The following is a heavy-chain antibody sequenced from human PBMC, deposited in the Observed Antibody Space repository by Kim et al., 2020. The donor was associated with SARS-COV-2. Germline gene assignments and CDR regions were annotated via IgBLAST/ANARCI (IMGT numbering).Heavy chain of an antibody. CDR1: GGSISSSSYY. CDR2: IYYSGST. Sequence: SETLSLTCTVSGGSISSSSYYWGWIRQPPGKGLEWIGSIYYSGSTYYNPALKSRVTISVDTSKNQFSLKLSSVTAADTAVYYCALLGSGSYFDYWGQGTLVTVSS. D-gene: IGHD3-10*01. CDR3: ALLGSGSYFDY. V-gene: IGHV4-39*07. J-gene: IGHJ4*02.